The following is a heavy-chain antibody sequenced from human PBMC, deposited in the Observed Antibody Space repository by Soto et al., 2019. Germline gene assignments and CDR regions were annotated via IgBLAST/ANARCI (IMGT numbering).Heavy chain of an antibody. D-gene: IGHD3-10*01. CDR1: GFTFSSYA. V-gene: IGHV3-23*01. CDR3: AKPFRLYGSGSYQSPHDY. CDR2: ISGSGGST. J-gene: IGHJ4*02. Sequence: GGSLRLSCAASGFTFSSYAMSWVRQAPGKGLEWVSAISGSGGSTYYADSVKGRFTISRDNSKNTLYLQMNSLRAEDTAVYYCAKPFRLYGSGSYQSPHDYWGQGTLVTVSS.